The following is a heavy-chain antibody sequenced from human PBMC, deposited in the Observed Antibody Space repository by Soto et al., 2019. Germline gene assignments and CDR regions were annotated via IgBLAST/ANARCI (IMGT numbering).Heavy chain of an antibody. CDR2: IYHSGAT. D-gene: IGHD2-2*01. J-gene: IGHJ6*03. CDR3: ARQQYCGSSTCYDSLYYQYMDV. CDR1: GDSIRSAHYF. V-gene: IGHV4-39*01. Sequence: QLRLQESGPGLVKPSETLSLTCSVFGDSIRSAHYFWGWVRQPPGKGLEWIGSIYHSGATIYDPYLRSRVTLSVDTTNNQCSLRLSSVTAEDTAVYFCARQQYCGSSTCYDSLYYQYMDVWGKGTMVTVSS.